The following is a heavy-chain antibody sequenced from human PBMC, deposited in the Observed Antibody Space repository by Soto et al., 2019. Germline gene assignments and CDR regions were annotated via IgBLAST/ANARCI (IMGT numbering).Heavy chain of an antibody. V-gene: IGHV3-23*01. Sequence: PGGSLRLSCAASGFTFISYAMNWVRQAPGKGLEWVSGVSGSGGSTDYADSVKGRFTISRDNSKNMLYLQMNSLRAEDTAVYYCAKDLANWYFYYMDVWGKGTTVTVSS. J-gene: IGHJ6*03. D-gene: IGHD1-1*01. CDR1: GFTFISYA. CDR2: VSGSGGST. CDR3: AKDLANWYFYYMDV.